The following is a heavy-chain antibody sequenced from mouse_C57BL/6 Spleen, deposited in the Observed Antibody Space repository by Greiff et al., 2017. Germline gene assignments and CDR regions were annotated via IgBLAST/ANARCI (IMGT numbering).Heavy chain of an antibody. D-gene: IGHD1-1*01. CDR1: GFTFSNYW. CDR2: IRLKSDNYAT. Sequence: EVQVVESGGGLVQPGGSMKLSCVASGFTFSNYWMNWVRQSPEKGLEWVAQIRLKSDNYATNYAESVKGRFTISRDDSKSSVYLQMNNLRAEDTGIYYCTEDYGSSYVGYWGQGTTLTVSS. V-gene: IGHV6-3*01. J-gene: IGHJ2*01. CDR3: TEDYGSSYVGY.